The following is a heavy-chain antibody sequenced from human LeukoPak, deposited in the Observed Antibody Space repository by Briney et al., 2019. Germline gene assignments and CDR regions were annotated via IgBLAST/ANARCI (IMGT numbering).Heavy chain of an antibody. CDR2: IHYSGRA. Sequence: SETLSLTCSVSGGSISGYYWTWVRQPPGKGLEWIGQIHYSGRADYNPSLRSRITMSVDTSRNQISLKLSSVTAADTAIYYCVRFGVNYDMDVWGQGTTVTVFS. D-gene: IGHD3-16*01. V-gene: IGHV4-59*01. CDR1: GGSISGYY. CDR3: VRFGVNYDMDV. J-gene: IGHJ6*02.